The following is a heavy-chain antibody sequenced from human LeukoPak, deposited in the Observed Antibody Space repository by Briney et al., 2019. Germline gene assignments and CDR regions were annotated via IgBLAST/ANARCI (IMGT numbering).Heavy chain of an antibody. CDR3: ARGRYCSADICSGGDAFDI. Sequence: SEPLSLTCTVSGGSINNYYWSWIRQPAGKGLECIGRIYTRVSTNYNPSLKSRVTMSVDTSKNQFSLTLSSVTAADTAVYYCARGRYCSADICSGGDAFDIWGQGTMVSVSS. V-gene: IGHV4-4*07. CDR1: GGSINNYY. J-gene: IGHJ3*02. D-gene: IGHD2-15*01. CDR2: IYTRVST.